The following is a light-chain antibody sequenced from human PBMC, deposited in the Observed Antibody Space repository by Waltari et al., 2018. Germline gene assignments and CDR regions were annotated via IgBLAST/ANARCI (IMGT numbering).Light chain of an antibody. J-gene: IGKJ4*01. V-gene: IGKV1-39*01. CDR2: TAS. Sequence: DIQMTQSPSSLSASVGDRVTITCRASKYIGDFLHWYQHRPGRAPKPLIFTASNLQIVVPSRFSGSGSGTDFTLTITSLHPEDFATYYCQQTYITPISFGGGTKVQIK. CDR3: QQTYITPIS. CDR1: KYIGDF.